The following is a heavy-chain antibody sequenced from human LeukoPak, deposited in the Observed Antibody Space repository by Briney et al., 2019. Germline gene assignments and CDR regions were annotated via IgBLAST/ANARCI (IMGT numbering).Heavy chain of an antibody. J-gene: IGHJ4*02. CDR3: SRGRNWDDGDY. V-gene: IGHV3-74*01. Sequence: QPGGSLRLSCAASGFTFNTYWMYWVRQAPGKGLVWVSHINSDRSIVNYGDSVKGRFTISRDNAKNTLYLQMNSLRADDTALYFCSRGRNWDDGDYWGQGTLVTVSS. CDR2: INSDRSIV. D-gene: IGHD1-1*01. CDR1: GFTFNTYW.